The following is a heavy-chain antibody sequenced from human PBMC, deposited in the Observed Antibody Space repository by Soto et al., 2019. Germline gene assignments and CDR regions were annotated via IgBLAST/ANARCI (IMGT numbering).Heavy chain of an antibody. CDR3: ARVAYDFWSGYYSGGFDP. Sequence: GGSLRLSCAASGSIFSSYGMHWVRQAPGKGLEWVAVTSYDGRNNNYADSVRGRFTISRDNSKNTLYLQMNSLRAEDTAVYYCARVAYDFWSGYYSGGFDPWGQGTLVTVSS. CDR2: TSYDGRNN. V-gene: IGHV3-30*03. J-gene: IGHJ5*02. D-gene: IGHD3-3*01. CDR1: GSIFSSYG.